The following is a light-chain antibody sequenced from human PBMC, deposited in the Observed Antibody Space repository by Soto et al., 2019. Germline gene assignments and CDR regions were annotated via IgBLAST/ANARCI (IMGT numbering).Light chain of an antibody. Sequence: DIVMTQSPLSLPVTPGEPASISCRSSQSLLHSNGYNYLDWYLQKPGQPPQLLIYLASSRASGVPDRFSGSGSGTDFTLKISRVGAEDVGVYYCMQAVQTPHTFGQGTNLEIK. CDR2: LAS. CDR1: QSLLHSNGYNY. J-gene: IGKJ2*01. V-gene: IGKV2-28*01. CDR3: MQAVQTPHT.